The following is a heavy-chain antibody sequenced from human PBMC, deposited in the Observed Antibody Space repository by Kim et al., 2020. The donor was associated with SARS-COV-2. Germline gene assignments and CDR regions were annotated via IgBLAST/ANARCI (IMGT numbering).Heavy chain of an antibody. CDR1: GFTVSSNY. CDR3: AIWTCSGDCYYYFNVMDV. Sequence: GGSLRLSCAASGFTVSSNYLSWVRQATGKGLEWVSVIYTGGSTKYEASAKGRFTITRDNYTNTPYLQMNSHRGDDTAVYYCAIWTCSGDCYYYFNVMDVWGQGTTVTVSS. V-gene: IGHV3-53*01. CDR2: IYTGGST. J-gene: IGHJ6*02. D-gene: IGHD2-21*02.